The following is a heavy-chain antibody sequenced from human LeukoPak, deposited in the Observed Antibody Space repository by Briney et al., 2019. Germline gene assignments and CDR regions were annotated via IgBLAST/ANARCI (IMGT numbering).Heavy chain of an antibody. D-gene: IGHD3-10*01. J-gene: IGHJ4*02. CDR2: INRDGSTT. Sequence: GGSLRLSCAASGFTFSNYWVHWVRQAPGKGLVWVSRINRDGSTTKYADSVKGRFTVSRDNAKNTLNLQMNSLRAEDTAVYYRARDKKSGESSEIDYWGQGTLVTVSS. CDR1: GFTFSNYW. CDR3: ARDKKSGESSEIDY. V-gene: IGHV3-74*03.